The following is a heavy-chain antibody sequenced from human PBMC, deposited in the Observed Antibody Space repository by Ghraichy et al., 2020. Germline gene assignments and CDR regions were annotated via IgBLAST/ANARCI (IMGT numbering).Heavy chain of an antibody. V-gene: IGHV4-4*07. CDR2: IYTSGST. J-gene: IGHJ6*02. CDR1: GGSISSYY. Sequence: SETLSLTCTVSGGSISSYYWSWIRQPAGKGLEWIGRIYTSGSTNYNPSLKSRVTMSVDTSKNQFSLKLSSVTAADTAVYYCARDGYYYDSSGYYYSYYYYGMDVWGQGTTVTVSS. D-gene: IGHD3-22*01. CDR3: ARDGYYYDSSGYYYSYYYYGMDV.